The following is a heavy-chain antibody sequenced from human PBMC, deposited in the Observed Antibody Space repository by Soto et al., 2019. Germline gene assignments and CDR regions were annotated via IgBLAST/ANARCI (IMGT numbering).Heavy chain of an antibody. CDR1: GFTFSSYA. Sequence: EVQRLESGGGLVQPGGSLRLSCADSGFTFSSYAMRWVRQVPGKGLEWVSAIIGSGGSTYYADSVKGRFTISRDNSKNTLYLQMSSLRAEDTAVYSWARRGSGSYYDYWGQGTLVTVSS. CDR3: ARRGSGSYYDY. J-gene: IGHJ4*02. D-gene: IGHD1-26*01. CDR2: IIGSGGST. V-gene: IGHV3-23*01.